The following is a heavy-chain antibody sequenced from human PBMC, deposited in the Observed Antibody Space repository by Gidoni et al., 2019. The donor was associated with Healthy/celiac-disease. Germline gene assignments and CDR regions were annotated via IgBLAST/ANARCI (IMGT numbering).Heavy chain of an antibody. V-gene: IGHV3-53*01. CDR1: GFTVSSNY. CDR3: ARGAGDYFPNWFDP. CDR2: IYSGGST. D-gene: IGHD4-17*01. J-gene: IGHJ5*02. Sequence: EVQLVESGGGLIQPGGSLRLSCAASGFTVSSNYMSWVRQAPGKGLEWVSVIYSGGSTYYADSVKGRFTISRDNSKNTLYLQMNSLRAEDTAVYYCARGAGDYFPNWFDPWGQGTLVTVSS.